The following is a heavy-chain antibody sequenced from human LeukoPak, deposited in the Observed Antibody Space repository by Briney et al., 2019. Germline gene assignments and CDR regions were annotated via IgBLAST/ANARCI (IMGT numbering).Heavy chain of an antibody. J-gene: IGHJ4*02. CDR1: GFTVSSNY. D-gene: IGHD2-15*01. Sequence: GGSLRLSCAASGFTVSSNYMSWVRQAPGKGLEWVSIIYSDGSTYYADSVKGRFTISRDNSKNTLYLQMNSLRAEDMAVYYCARVAARVSLDYWGQGTLVTVSS. V-gene: IGHV3-66*01. CDR2: IYSDGST. CDR3: ARVAARVSLDY.